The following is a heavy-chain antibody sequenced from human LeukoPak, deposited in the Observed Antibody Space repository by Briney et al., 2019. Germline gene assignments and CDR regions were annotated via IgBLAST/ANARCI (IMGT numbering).Heavy chain of an antibody. CDR2: IYNSGST. Sequence: PSETLSLTCTVSGGSISSYYWSWIRQPPGKGLEWIGYIYNSGSTNYNPSLKSRVTIPVDTSKNQFSLKLSSVTAADTAVYYCARSMYYGMDVWGQGTTVTVSS. J-gene: IGHJ6*02. V-gene: IGHV4-59*08. CDR1: GGSISSYY. CDR3: ARSMYYGMDV.